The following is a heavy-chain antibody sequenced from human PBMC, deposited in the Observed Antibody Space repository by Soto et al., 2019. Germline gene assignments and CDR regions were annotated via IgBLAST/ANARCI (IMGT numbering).Heavy chain of an antibody. J-gene: IGHJ6*02. CDR2: MNPNSGNT. CDR3: ATENYDFWSGLYGMDV. D-gene: IGHD3-3*01. CDR1: GYTFTSYD. Sequence: ASVKVSCKASGYTFTSYDISWVRQATGQGLEWMGWMNPNSGNTGYAQKFQGRVTVISNTSISTAYMELSSLRTEDTAVYYCATENYDFWSGLYGMDVWDQETKVTVSS. V-gene: IGHV1-8*01.